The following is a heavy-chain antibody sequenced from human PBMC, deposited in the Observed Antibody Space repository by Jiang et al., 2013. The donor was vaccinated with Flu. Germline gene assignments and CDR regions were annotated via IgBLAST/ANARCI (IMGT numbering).Heavy chain of an antibody. CDR2: T. CDR3: ARDRDALSSGWDGNLDY. D-gene: IGHD6-19*01. V-gene: IGHV1-2*04. Sequence: TNYAQKFQGWVTMTRDTSISTAYMELSRLRSDDTAVYYCARDRDALSSGWDGNLDYWGQGTLVTVSS. J-gene: IGHJ4*02.